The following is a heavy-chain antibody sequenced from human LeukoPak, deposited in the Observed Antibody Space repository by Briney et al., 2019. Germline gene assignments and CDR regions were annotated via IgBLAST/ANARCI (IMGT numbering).Heavy chain of an antibody. Sequence: SETLSLTCTVSGGSISSYYWSWIRQPPGKGLEWIGYIYTSGSTNYNPSLKSRVTLSVDTSKNQFSLKLSSVTASDTAVYYCTREGYGRSGYFLDFWGQGTLVTVSS. CDR2: IYTSGST. D-gene: IGHD3-22*01. J-gene: IGHJ4*02. V-gene: IGHV4-4*09. CDR1: GGSISSYY. CDR3: TREGYGRSGYFLDF.